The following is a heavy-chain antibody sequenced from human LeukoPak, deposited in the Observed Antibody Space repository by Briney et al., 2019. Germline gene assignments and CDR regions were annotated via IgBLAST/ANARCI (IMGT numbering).Heavy chain of an antibody. D-gene: IGHD1-26*01. Sequence: PGGSLRPSCEPSGFTFVTYAMHGVARAPARGRGGGAVIWYDGSNKYYADSVKGRFTISRDNSKNTLYLQMNSLRAEDTAVYYCAKSPRHTGELSYWGQGTLVTVSS. CDR2: IWYDGSNK. CDR1: GFTFVTYA. CDR3: AKSPRHTGELSY. J-gene: IGHJ4*02. V-gene: IGHV3-33*06.